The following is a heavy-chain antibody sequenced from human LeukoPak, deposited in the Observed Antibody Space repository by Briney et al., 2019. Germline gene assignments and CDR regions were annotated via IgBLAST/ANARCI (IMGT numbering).Heavy chain of an antibody. V-gene: IGHV3-33*01. Sequence: GGSLRLSCAASGFTFSSYGMHWVRQAPGKGLEWVAVIWYDGSNKYYADSVKGRFTISRDNSKNTLYLQMNSLRAEDTAVYYCAREFDHLLRYFDWPTPYDYYYYGMDVWGQGTTVTVSS. CDR2: IWYDGSNK. J-gene: IGHJ6*02. CDR1: GFTFSSYG. CDR3: AREFDHLLRYFDWPTPYDYYYYGMDV. D-gene: IGHD3-9*01.